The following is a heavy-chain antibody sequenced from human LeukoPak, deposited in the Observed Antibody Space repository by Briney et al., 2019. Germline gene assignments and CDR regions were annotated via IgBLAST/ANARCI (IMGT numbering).Heavy chain of an antibody. V-gene: IGHV4-34*01. Sequence: SETLSLTCAVYGGSFSGYYWSWIRQPPGKGLEWIGEINHSGSTNYNPSLRSRVTISVDTSKNQFSLKLSSVTAADTAVYYCARALYSSSWYVYWGQGTLVTVSS. J-gene: IGHJ4*02. D-gene: IGHD6-13*01. CDR3: ARALYSSSWYVY. CDR1: GGSFSGYY. CDR2: INHSGST.